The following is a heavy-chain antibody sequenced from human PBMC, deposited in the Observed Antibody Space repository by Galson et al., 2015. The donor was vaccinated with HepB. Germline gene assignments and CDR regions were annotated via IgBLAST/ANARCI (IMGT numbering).Heavy chain of an antibody. CDR2: INPNSGGT. CDR3: ARAFYYEESGFDI. CDR1: GYTFTGYY. Sequence: SCKASGYTFTGYYMHWVRQAPGRGLEWMGWINPNSGGTNYAQKFQGRVTMTRDTSISTAYMELSRLRSDDTAVYYCARAFYYEESGFDIWGQGTMVTVSS. J-gene: IGHJ3*02. V-gene: IGHV1-2*02. D-gene: IGHD3-22*01.